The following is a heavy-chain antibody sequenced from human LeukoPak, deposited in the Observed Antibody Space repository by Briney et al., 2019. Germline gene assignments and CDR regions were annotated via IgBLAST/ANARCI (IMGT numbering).Heavy chain of an antibody. CDR2: ISGSGGST. Sequence: ETLSLTCTVSGGSISSSSYYWGWIRQPPGKGLEWVSAISGSGGSTYYADSVKGRFTISRDNSKNTLYLQMNSLRAEDTAVYYCAKDALWTNYYDSSGYYSFYWGQGTLVTVSS. V-gene: IGHV3-23*01. J-gene: IGHJ4*02. D-gene: IGHD3-22*01. CDR1: GGSISSSSYY. CDR3: AKDALWTNYYDSSGYYSFY.